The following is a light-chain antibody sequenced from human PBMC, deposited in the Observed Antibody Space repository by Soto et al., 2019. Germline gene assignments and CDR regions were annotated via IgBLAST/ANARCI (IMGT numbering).Light chain of an antibody. J-gene: IGLJ2*01. CDR3: AAWDDSLNGVV. Sequence: QSLLTQPPSASGTPGQRVTISCSGSSSNIGSNSVNWYQQLPGTAPKLLMYSSNQRPSGVPDRFSGSKSGTSASLVISGLQSEDEADYYCAAWDDSLNGVVFGGGTKLTVL. V-gene: IGLV1-44*01. CDR1: SSNIGSNS. CDR2: SSN.